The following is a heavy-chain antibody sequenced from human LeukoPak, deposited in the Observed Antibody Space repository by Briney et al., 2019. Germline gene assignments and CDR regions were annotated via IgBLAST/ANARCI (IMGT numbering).Heavy chain of an antibody. CDR1: GFTFSSYW. J-gene: IGHJ4*02. CDR3: AKSIPGGQHRPPEY. CDR2: IKQDGSDK. Sequence: GGSLRLSCTASGFTFSSYWMSWVRQAPGKGLEWVANIKQDGSDKYYVDSVKGRFTISRDNSRNSLYLQMNSLRTEDTALYYCAKSIPGGQHRPPEYWGQGTLVTVSS. D-gene: IGHD2-8*02. V-gene: IGHV3-7*05.